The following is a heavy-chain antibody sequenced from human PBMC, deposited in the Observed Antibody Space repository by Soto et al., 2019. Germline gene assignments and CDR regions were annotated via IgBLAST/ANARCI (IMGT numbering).Heavy chain of an antibody. D-gene: IGHD6-13*01. V-gene: IGHV3-7*01. J-gene: IGHJ4*02. Sequence: PGGSLRLSCAASGFTFSSYWMSWVRQAPGKGLEWVANIKQDGSEKYYVDSVKGRFTISRDNAKNSLYLQMNSLRAEDTAVYYCARDPFSGIAAAGTRLNYFDYWGQGTLVTVSS. CDR2: IKQDGSEK. CDR3: ARDPFSGIAAAGTRLNYFDY. CDR1: GFTFSSYW.